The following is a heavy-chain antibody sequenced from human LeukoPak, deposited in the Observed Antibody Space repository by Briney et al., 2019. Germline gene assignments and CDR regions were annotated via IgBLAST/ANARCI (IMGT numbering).Heavy chain of an antibody. CDR2: ISYDGSNK. V-gene: IGHV3-30*04. CDR3: ARDYYGSGRTPPPFH. D-gene: IGHD3-10*01. CDR1: GFTFSSYA. J-gene: IGHJ4*02. Sequence: SGRSLRLSCAASGFTFSSYAMHWVRQAPAKGLEWVAVISYDGSNKYYADSVKGRFTISRDNSKNTLYLQMNSLRAEDTAVYYCARDYYGSGRTPPPFHWGQGTLVTVSS.